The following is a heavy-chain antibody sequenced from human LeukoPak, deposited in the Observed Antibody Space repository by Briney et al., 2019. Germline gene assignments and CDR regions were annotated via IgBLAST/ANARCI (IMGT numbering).Heavy chain of an antibody. Sequence: PSETLSLTGTVSGGSISSSSYYWGWIRQPPGKGLEWIGSIYYSGSTYYNPSLKSRVTISVDTSKNQFSLKLSSVTAADTAVYCCARAGSGYPLYYFDYWGRGTLVTVSS. J-gene: IGHJ4*02. CDR2: IYYSGST. V-gene: IGHV4-39*01. CDR3: ARAGSGYPLYYFDY. D-gene: IGHD3-3*01. CDR1: GGSISSSSYY.